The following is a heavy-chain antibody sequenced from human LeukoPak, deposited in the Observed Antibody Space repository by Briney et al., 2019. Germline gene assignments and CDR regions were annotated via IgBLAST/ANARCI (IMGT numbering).Heavy chain of an antibody. Sequence: GGSLRLSREASGFTFSTYTMSWVRQAPGKGLEWLSCITSSTYYADSVKGRFTISRDNAKNSLYLQMNSLRAEDTAVYYCARARYFGSGTYHDYWGQGTLVTVSS. CDR1: GFTFSTYT. V-gene: IGHV3-48*01. CDR3: ARARYFGSGTYHDY. D-gene: IGHD3-10*01. CDR2: ITSST. J-gene: IGHJ4*02.